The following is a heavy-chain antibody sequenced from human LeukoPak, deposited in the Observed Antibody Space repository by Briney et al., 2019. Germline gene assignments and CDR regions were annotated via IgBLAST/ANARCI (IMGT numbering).Heavy chain of an antibody. CDR1: GFIFSSYA. CDR3: ARAPFGLELVSVVH. Sequence: GGSLRLSCAASGFIFSSYAMSWVREAPARGLEWVSSPRGNGDTFYADSVKGRFTLSRDESRNTVYLQLNNLRVEDTAVYYCARAPFGLELVSVVHWGQGTLVTVSS. V-gene: IGHV3-23*01. J-gene: IGHJ4*02. D-gene: IGHD1-7*01. CDR2: PRGNGDT.